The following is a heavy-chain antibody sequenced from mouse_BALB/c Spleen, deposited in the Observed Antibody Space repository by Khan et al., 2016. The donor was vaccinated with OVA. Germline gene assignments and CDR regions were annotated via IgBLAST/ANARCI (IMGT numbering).Heavy chain of an antibody. CDR1: GYTFTSYW. Sequence: QVQLQQPGAELVKPGASVKMSCKASGYTFTSYWMHWVKQRLGQGLEWFAETNPTNGRTYYNEKFKSKATLTVDKSSSTAYMLLSSPTFEDSAVYYCARSKKRVATGLDCRGQGTTRTDTS. CDR3: ARSKKRVATGLDC. D-gene: IGHD1-1*01. V-gene: IGHV1S81*02. J-gene: IGHJ2*01. CDR2: TNPTNGRT.